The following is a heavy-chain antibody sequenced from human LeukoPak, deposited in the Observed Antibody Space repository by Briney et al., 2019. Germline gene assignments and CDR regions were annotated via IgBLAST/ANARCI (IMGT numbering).Heavy chain of an antibody. CDR2: IYSGGST. Sequence: PGGSLRLSCAASGFTVSSNYMSWVRQAPGKGLEWVSVIYSGGSTYYADSVKGRFTISRHNSKNTLYLQMNSLRAEDTAVYYCAREYPRTTSGAFDIWGQGTMVTVSS. J-gene: IGHJ3*02. CDR1: GFTVSSNY. D-gene: IGHD2/OR15-2a*01. V-gene: IGHV3-53*04. CDR3: AREYPRTTSGAFDI.